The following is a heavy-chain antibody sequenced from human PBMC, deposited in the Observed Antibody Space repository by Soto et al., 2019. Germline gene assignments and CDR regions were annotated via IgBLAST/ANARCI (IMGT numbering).Heavy chain of an antibody. J-gene: IGHJ6*02. CDR1: GLTFSSYS. CDR2: ISSSSSTI. V-gene: IGHV3-48*01. CDR3: SLGRESRFLYYGIAG. Sequence: PGGSLRLSCAASGLTFSSYSMNWVRQAPGKGLEWVSYISSSSSTIYYADSVKGRFTISRDNAKNSLYLQMNSLRAEDTAVYYWSLGRESRFLYYGIAGRGQGTTVTVSS.